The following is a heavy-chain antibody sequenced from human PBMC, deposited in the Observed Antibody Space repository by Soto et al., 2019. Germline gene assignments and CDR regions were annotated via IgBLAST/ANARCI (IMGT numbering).Heavy chain of an antibody. J-gene: IGHJ6*02. D-gene: IGHD4-17*01. CDR2: ISGSGGST. CDR3: ARPTGTTDYYYYYGMDV. V-gene: IGHV3-23*01. Sequence: EVQLLESGGGLVQPGGSLRLSCAASGFTFSSYAMSWVRQAPGKGLEWVSAISGSGGSTYYADSVKGRFTISRDNSKNTLYLQMNSLRAEDTAVYYCARPTGTTDYYYYYGMDVWGQGTTVTVSS. CDR1: GFTFSSYA.